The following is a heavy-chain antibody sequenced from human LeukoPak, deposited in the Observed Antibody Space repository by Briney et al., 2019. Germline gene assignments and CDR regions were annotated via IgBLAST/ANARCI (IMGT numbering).Heavy chain of an antibody. CDR1: GFSVTNNY. CDR3: ARSMGDL. CDR2: FYVGGAT. Sequence: GGSLRLSCAVSGFSVTNNYMSWVRQAPGKGLEWVSVFYVGGATYYADSVKGRFAISRDNSKNTLYLQMNNLRAEDTAVYYCARSMGDLWGQGTLVTVSS. J-gene: IGHJ4*02. V-gene: IGHV3-53*01.